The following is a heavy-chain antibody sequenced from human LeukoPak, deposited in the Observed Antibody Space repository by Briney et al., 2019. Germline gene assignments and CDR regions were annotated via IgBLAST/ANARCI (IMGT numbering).Heavy chain of an antibody. J-gene: IGHJ3*02. V-gene: IGHV3-53*01. Sequence: GGSLRLSCAASGFTVSSNYMSWVRQAPGKGLEWVSVIYSGGSTYYADSVKGRFTISRDNSKNTLYLQMNSLRAEDTAVYYCARGIYCSGGSCYSHDAFDIWGQGTMVTVSS. CDR1: GFTVSSNY. CDR2: IYSGGST. CDR3: ARGIYCSGGSCYSHDAFDI. D-gene: IGHD2-15*01.